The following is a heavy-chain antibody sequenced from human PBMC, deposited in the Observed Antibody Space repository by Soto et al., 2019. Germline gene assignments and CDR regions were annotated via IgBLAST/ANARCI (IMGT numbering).Heavy chain of an antibody. CDR3: ARVQRGPIVVVPAAQDGRSSWFDP. Sequence: GASVKVSCKASGYTFTSYGISWVRQAPGQGLEWMGWISAYNGNTNYAQKLQGRVTMTTDTSTSTAYMELRSLRSDDTAVYYCARVQRGPIVVVPAAQDGRSSWFDPWGQGTLVTV. CDR1: GYTFTSYG. CDR2: ISAYNGNT. D-gene: IGHD2-2*01. V-gene: IGHV1-18*04. J-gene: IGHJ5*02.